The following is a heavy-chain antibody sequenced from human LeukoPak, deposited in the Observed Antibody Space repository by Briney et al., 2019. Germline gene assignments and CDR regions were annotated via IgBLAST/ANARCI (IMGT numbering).Heavy chain of an antibody. CDR2: ISWNSGSI. V-gene: IGHV3-9*01. D-gene: IGHD2-2*01. J-gene: IGHJ4*02. CDR1: GFTFDDYA. CDR3: ARPRGCGSARCNNFDY. Sequence: GGSLRLSCAASGFTFDDYAMHWVRQAPGKGLEWVSGISWNSGSIGCADSVEGRFIISRANARNSLYLQMNNLRAEDTAVYYCARPRGCGSARCNNFDYWGQGTLVTVSS.